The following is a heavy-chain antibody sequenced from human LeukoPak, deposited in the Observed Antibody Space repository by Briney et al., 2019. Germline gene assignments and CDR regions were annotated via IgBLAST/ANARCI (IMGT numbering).Heavy chain of an antibody. Sequence: ASVKVSYKASGYTFSGYYMHWVRQAPGQGLEWMGWINPNSGDTNYAQKFQGRVSMTRDTSINTAYMELSRLRSDDTSVYYCARTLPNYYYGMDVWGQGTTVTVSS. CDR3: ARTLPNYYYGMDV. J-gene: IGHJ6*02. CDR2: INPNSGDT. CDR1: GYTFSGYY. V-gene: IGHV1-2*02. D-gene: IGHD1-26*01.